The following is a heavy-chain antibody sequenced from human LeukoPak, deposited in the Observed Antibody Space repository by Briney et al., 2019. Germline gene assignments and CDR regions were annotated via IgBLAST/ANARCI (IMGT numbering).Heavy chain of an antibody. CDR3: ASYGDYYDSSGYYSGVFDY. V-gene: IGHV4-61*01. J-gene: IGHJ4*02. D-gene: IGHD3-22*01. CDR1: GGSVSSGSYY. CDR2: IYYSGST. Sequence: SETLSLTCTVSGGSVSSGSYYWSWIRQPPGKGLEWIGYIYYSGSTNYNPSLKSRATISVDTSKDQFSLKLSSVTAADTAVYYCASYGDYYDSSGYYSGVFDYWGQGTLVTVSS.